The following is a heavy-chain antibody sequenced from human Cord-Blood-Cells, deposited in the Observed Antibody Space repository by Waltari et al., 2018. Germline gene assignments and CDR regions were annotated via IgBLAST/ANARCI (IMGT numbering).Heavy chain of an antibody. CDR2: IKHSGST. D-gene: IGHD3-22*01. CDR3: ARGPPGYDSSGAWYFDL. V-gene: IGHV4-34*01. CDR1: GGSFSGYY. J-gene: IGHJ2*01. Sequence: QVQLQQWGAGLLKPSETLSLTCAVYGGSFSGYYWSWIRQPPGKGLEWIGEIKHSGSTNSNPSLKSRVTISVNTSKNQFSLKLSSVTAADTAVYYCARGPPGYDSSGAWYFDLWGRGTLVTVSS.